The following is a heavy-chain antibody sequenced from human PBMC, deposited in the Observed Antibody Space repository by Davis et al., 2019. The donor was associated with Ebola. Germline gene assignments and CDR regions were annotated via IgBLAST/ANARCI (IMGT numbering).Heavy chain of an antibody. CDR1: GFTFSSYG. Sequence: GESLKISCAASGFTFSSYGMHWVRQAPGKGLEWVAVIWYDGSNKYYADSVKGRFTISRDNSKNTLCLQMNSLRAEDTAVYYCAKFRYGFDPWGQGTLVTVSS. CDR2: IWYDGSNK. V-gene: IGHV3-30*02. CDR3: AKFRYGFDP. D-gene: IGHD1-14*01. J-gene: IGHJ5*02.